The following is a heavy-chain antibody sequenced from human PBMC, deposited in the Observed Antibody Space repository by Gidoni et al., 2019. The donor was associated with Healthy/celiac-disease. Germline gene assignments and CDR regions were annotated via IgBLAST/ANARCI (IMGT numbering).Heavy chain of an antibody. CDR2: IYYGGST. Sequence: QVQLQESGPGLVKPSETLSLTCTVSGGSISSYYWSWIRQPPGKGLEWIGYIYYGGSTNYNPSLKSRVTISVDTSKNQFSLKLSSVTAADTAVYYCARGHFGESYRWFDPWGQGTLVTVSS. D-gene: IGHD3-10*01. V-gene: IGHV4-59*01. J-gene: IGHJ5*02. CDR1: GGSISSYY. CDR3: ARGHFGESYRWFDP.